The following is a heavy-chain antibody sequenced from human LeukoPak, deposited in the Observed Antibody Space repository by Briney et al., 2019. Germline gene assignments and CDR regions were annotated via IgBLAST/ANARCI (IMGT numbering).Heavy chain of an antibody. CDR1: GYSISSGYY. CDR3: AKSNGYGLIDI. Sequence: PSETLSLTCTVSGYSISSGYYWGWIRQPPGKGLEWIGNFYYSGSTYYSPSLKSRVTISLDTSRNQFSLKLNSVTAADTAVYYCAKSNGYGLIDIWGQGTMVTVSS. J-gene: IGHJ3*02. V-gene: IGHV4-38-2*02. CDR2: FYYSGST. D-gene: IGHD3-10*01.